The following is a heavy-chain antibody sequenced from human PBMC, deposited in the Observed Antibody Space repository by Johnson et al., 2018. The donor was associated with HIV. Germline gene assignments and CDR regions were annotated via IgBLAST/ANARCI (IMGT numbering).Heavy chain of an antibody. J-gene: IGHJ3*02. CDR1: GFTFRNYA. V-gene: IGHV3-23*04. D-gene: IGHD5-18*01. Sequence: EVQLVESGGDLVQPGGSLRLSCAASGFTFRNYAMSWVRQAPGKGLEWVSAISGSGGRTNYADSVKGRFTISRDNPWNTLYLQMNNLTSEDTAVYYCAKERAYIRTFDIWGQGTMVTVSS. CDR2: ISGSGGRT. CDR3: AKERAYIRTFDI.